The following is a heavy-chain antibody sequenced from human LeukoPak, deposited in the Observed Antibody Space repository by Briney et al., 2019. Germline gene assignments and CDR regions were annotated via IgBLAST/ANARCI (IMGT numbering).Heavy chain of an antibody. V-gene: IGHV4-38-2*02. Sequence: PSETLSLTCTVSGYSISSGYDWGWIRQPPGKGPEWIASIYYRRTTYYNPSLKSRVTISVDTSKNQLSLRLNSMTAADTAVYYCASLRRYYYGMDVWGQGTTVTVSS. CDR1: GYSISSGYD. CDR2: IYYRRTT. CDR3: ASLRRYYYGMDV. D-gene: IGHD4-17*01. J-gene: IGHJ6*02.